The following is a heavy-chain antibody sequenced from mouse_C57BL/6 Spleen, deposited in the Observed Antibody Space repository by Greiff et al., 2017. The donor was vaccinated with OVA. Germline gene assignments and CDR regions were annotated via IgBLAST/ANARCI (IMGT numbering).Heavy chain of an antibody. V-gene: IGHV1-80*01. CDR3: ARSNYDGSSFYYAMDY. Sequence: VQLQQSGAELVKPGASVKISCKASGYAFSSYWMNWVKQRPGKGLEWIGKIYPGDGDTNYNGKFKGKATLPADKSSSTSYMQLSILTSEDSAVYFCARSNYDGSSFYYAMDYWGQGTSVTVSS. CDR2: IYPGDGDT. CDR1: GYAFSSYW. J-gene: IGHJ4*01. D-gene: IGHD1-1*01.